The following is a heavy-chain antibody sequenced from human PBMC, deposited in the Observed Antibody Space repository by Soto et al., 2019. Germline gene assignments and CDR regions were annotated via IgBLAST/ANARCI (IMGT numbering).Heavy chain of an antibody. CDR1: GFTFSPYA. CDR2: ISYDGSNK. V-gene: IGHV3-30-3*01. CDR3: ARPFCSGGSCFSSNPTTMFWYFDL. J-gene: IGHJ2*01. D-gene: IGHD2-15*01. Sequence: QVQLVESGGGVVQPGRSLRLSCAASGFTFSPYAMHWVRQAPGKGLEWVALISYDGSNKYYADSVQGRFTISRDNSNNSLYLQMNNLRVEDTALYYCARPFCSGGSCFSSNPTTMFWYFDLWGRGTLVTVSP.